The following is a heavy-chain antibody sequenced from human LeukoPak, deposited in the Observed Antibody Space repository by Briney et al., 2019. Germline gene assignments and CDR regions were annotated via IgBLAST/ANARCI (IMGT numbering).Heavy chain of an antibody. CDR3: ARVGWSTESYYFDY. CDR1: GFTFDDYG. CDR2: INWNGGST. J-gene: IGHJ4*02. Sequence: PGGSLRLSCAASGFTFDDYGMSWVRQAPGKGLEWVSGINWNGGSTGYADSVKGRFTISRDNAKNSLYLQMSSLRAEDTALYYCARVGWSTESYYFDYWGQGTLVTVSS. D-gene: IGHD2-15*01. V-gene: IGHV3-20*04.